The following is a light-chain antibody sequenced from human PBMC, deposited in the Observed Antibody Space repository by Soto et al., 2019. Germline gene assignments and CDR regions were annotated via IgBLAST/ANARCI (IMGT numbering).Light chain of an antibody. J-gene: IGKJ4*01. V-gene: IGKV3-20*01. Sequence: ENVLTQSPGTLSLSPGERATLSCRASQRVNRYYLTWYQQKPGQAPRLLIYGTFNRATGIPDRFTGSGSGTDFTLTISRLEPEDFAVYYCQQYSSSPLTLGGGTKVDIK. CDR1: QRVNRYY. CDR2: GTF. CDR3: QQYSSSPLT.